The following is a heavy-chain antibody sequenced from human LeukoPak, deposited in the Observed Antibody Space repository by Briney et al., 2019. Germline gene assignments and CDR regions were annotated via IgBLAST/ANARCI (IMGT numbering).Heavy chain of an antibody. CDR3: SGNTATVFDY. V-gene: IGHV4-59*01. Sequence: SETLSLTCTVSGDFITTYYWSWIRQSPGKGLEWIGYVYYTGSTEYNPSLGSRVTISLDMYKHQFSLNLTSMTAADTAAYFCSGNTATVFDYWGQGALVTVSS. CDR1: GDFITTYY. J-gene: IGHJ4*02. CDR2: VYYTGST. D-gene: IGHD2-21*02.